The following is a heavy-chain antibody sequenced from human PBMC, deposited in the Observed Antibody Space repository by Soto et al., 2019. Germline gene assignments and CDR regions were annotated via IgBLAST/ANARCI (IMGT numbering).Heavy chain of an antibody. CDR3: ARDLRYCSRTSYYHHHAILKGYFLDY. CDR2: ISSSGSTT. D-gene: IGHD2-2*01. V-gene: IGHV3-11*01. CDR1: WVKCGHHC. J-gene: IGHJ4*01. Sequence: GPIRHSCTASWVKCGHHCANWIRQATGKGLEWVSDISSSGSTTYYTDSVKGRSTISRDNAHNSLHLQMISLRAEDTAVYYCARDLRYCSRTSYYHHHAILKGYFLDYWGHGTLVTVS.